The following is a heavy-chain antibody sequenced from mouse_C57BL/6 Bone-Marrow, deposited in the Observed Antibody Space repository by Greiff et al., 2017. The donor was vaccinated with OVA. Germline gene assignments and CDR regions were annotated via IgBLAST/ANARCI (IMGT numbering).Heavy chain of an antibody. V-gene: IGHV2-5*01. Sequence: VKLEESGPGLVQPSQSLSITCTVSGFSLTSYGVHWVRQSPGKGLEWLGVIWRGGSTDYNAAFMSRLSITKDNSKSQVFLKMNSLQAYDTAIYYCAIIYYGYEGFAYWGQGTLVTGSA. CDR2: IWRGGST. CDR3: AIIYYGYEGFAY. CDR1: GFSLTSYG. J-gene: IGHJ3*01. D-gene: IGHD2-2*01.